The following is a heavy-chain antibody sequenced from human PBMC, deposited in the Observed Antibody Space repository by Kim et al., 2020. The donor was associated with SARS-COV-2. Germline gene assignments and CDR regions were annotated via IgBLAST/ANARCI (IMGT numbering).Heavy chain of an antibody. V-gene: IGHV1-69*01. D-gene: IGHD3-9*01. CDR3: ARVGWTGYLGGDY. Sequence: YAQKFQGRVTITADESTSTAYMELSSLRSEDTAVYYCARVGWTGYLGGDYWGQGTLVTVSS. J-gene: IGHJ4*02.